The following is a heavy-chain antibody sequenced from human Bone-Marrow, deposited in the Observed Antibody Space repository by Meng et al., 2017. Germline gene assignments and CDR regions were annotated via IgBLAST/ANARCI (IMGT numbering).Heavy chain of an antibody. J-gene: IGHJ3*02. D-gene: IGHD3-9*01. CDR1: GFTFSSYD. CDR3: ARGERDYDILAGYSSAGSDDAFDI. V-gene: IGHV3-13*01. Sequence: GGSLRLSCAASGFTFSSYDMHWVRQATGKGLEWVSAIGTAGDTYYPASVKGRFTISRENAKNSLYLQMNSLRAGDTAVYYCARGERDYDILAGYSSAGSDDAFDIWGQGTMVTVSS. CDR2: IGTAGDT.